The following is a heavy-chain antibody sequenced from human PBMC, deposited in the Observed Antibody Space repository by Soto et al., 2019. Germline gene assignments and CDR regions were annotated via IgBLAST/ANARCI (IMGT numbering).Heavy chain of an antibody. D-gene: IGHD3-10*01. CDR1: AFSFSDYE. J-gene: IGHJ6*02. CDR2: ISSSGGTI. CDR3: ARDAFEIYYKFGLDV. Sequence: LRLSCAASAFSFSDYEMNWVRQTPGKGLEWLSYISSSGGTIKYADSVKGRFTISRDDAKNSLYLQMHSLRADDTAVYYCARDAFEIYYKFGLDVWGQGTPVTVSS. V-gene: IGHV3-48*03.